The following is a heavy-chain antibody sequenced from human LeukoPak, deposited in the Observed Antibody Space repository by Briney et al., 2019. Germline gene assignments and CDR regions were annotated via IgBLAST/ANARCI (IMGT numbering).Heavy chain of an antibody. CDR1: GFICRSYA. D-gene: IGHD3-10*01. CDR2: LSAGGGGA. Sequence: GGSLRLSCAASGFICRSYAMSWVRQAPGKGLEWVSSLSAGGGGAYYADSVRGRFTISRDDSKNTLYLQMNSLRVEDTARYYCAREKSRRFDFDYWGQGTLATVSS. J-gene: IGHJ4*02. CDR3: AREKSRRFDFDY. V-gene: IGHV3-23*01.